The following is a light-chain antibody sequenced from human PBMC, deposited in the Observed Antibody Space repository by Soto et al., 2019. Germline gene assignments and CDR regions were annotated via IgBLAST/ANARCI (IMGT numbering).Light chain of an antibody. J-gene: IGKJ1*01. CDR3: QQYGSSGT. CDR1: QGVGSNY. V-gene: IGKV3-20*01. Sequence: EIVLTQSPGTLSLSPGERATLSCKASQGVGSNYLAWYQQKPGQAPRPLIYGASSRATGIPDRFSGSGSGADFTLTISRLEPEDCAVYYCQQYGSSGTFGQGTKVEIK. CDR2: GAS.